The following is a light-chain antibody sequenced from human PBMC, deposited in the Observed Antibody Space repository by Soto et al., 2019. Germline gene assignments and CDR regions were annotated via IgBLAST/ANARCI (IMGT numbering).Light chain of an antibody. J-gene: IGKJ2*01. CDR1: QGISSY. Sequence: AIRMTQSPSSLSASTGDRVTITCRASQGISSYLAWYQQKPGKAPKLLIYAASTLQSGVPSRFSGSGSGTDFTLTISCPQSEDFATYYWQQYYSYPYTFGQGTKLEIK. CDR2: AAS. CDR3: QQYYSYPYT. V-gene: IGKV1-8*01.